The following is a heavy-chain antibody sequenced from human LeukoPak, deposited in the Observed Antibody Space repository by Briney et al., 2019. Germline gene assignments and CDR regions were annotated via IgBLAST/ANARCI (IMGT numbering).Heavy chain of an antibody. CDR3: AREYGGNSFDY. D-gene: IGHD4-23*01. J-gene: IGHJ4*02. CDR1: GYTFTKYY. V-gene: IGHV1-46*01. Sequence: ASVTVSFKASGYTFTKYYMHWVGQAPGQGVEWMGIINPSGGSTSYAQKFQGRVTMTRDTSTSTVYMELSSLRSEDTAVYYCAREYGGNSFDYWGQGTLVTVSS. CDR2: INPSGGST.